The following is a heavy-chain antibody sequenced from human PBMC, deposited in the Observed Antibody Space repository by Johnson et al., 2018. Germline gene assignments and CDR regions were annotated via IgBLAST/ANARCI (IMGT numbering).Heavy chain of an antibody. V-gene: IGHV1-46*04. CDR1: GYTFTSYH. CDR2: INPSGGST. Sequence: QVQLVQSGAEVKKPGASVKVSCKASGYTFTSYHVHWVRQAPGQGLEWMGIINPSGGSTTYSQKLQGRVTVTRDTSTSTVYMEVTSLRSEDTAVYYCARASHSNNWYHYGLDVWGQGTTVTVSS. D-gene: IGHD6-13*01. J-gene: IGHJ6*02. CDR3: ARASHSNNWYHYGLDV.